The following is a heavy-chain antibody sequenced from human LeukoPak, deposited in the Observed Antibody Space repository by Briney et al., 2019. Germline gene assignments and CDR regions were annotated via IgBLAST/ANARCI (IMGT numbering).Heavy chain of an antibody. Sequence: PGGSLRLSCAASGFTFSSYWMSWVRQAPGKGLEWVANIKQDGSEKYYVDSVKGRFTISRDNAKNSLYLQMNSLRAEDTAVYYCARDYLSGYSGYPSPDYWGQGTLVTVSS. CDR3: ARDYLSGYSGYPSPDY. D-gene: IGHD5-12*01. CDR2: IKQDGSEK. V-gene: IGHV3-7*01. J-gene: IGHJ4*02. CDR1: GFTFSSYW.